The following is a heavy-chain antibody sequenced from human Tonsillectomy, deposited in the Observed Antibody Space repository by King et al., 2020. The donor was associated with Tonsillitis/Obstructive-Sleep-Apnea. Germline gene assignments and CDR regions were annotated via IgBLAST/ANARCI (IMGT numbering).Heavy chain of an antibody. CDR2: IYFSGST. D-gene: IGHD6-19*01. J-gene: IGHJ4*02. CDR3: ARLDRGRGWYEDY. V-gene: IGHV4-59*01. Sequence: VQLQESGPGLVKPSETLSLTCTVSGGSISSYYWSWLRQPPGKGLEWIGYIYFSGSTTYNPSLTSRVTISVETSRRQYSLRLTSVTAADTAIYYCARLDRGRGWYEDYVGQGTLVTVSS. CDR1: GGSISSYY.